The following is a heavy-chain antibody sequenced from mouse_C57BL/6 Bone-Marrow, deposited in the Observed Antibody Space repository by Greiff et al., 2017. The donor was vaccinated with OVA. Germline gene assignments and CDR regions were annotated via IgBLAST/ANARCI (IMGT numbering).Heavy chain of an antibody. CDR1: GFTFSDYG. J-gene: IGHJ2*01. Sequence: EVKLVESGGGLVKPGGSLKLSCAASGFTFSDYGMHWVRQAPEKGLEWVAYISSGSSTIYYADTVKGRFTISRDNAKNTLFLQMTSLRSEDTAMYYCARSSTVVATGDYWGQGTTLTVSS. D-gene: IGHD1-1*01. CDR3: ARSSTVVATGDY. CDR2: ISSGSSTI. V-gene: IGHV5-17*01.